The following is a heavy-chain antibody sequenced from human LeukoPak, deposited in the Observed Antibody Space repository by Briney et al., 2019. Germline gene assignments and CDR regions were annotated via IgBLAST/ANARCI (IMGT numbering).Heavy chain of an antibody. CDR1: GGSISSGSYY. D-gene: IGHD3-3*01. Sequence: SETLSLTCTVSGGSISSGSYYWSWIRQPAGKGLEWIGCIYTSGSTNYNPSLKSRVTISVDTSKNQFSLKLSSVTAADTAVYYCARDPATYDFWSGYWDVWGKGTTVTVSS. CDR2: IYTSGST. V-gene: IGHV4-61*02. J-gene: IGHJ6*04. CDR3: ARDPATYDFWSGYWDV.